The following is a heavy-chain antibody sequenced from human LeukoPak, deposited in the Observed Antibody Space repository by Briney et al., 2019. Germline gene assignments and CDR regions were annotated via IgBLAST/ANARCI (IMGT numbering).Heavy chain of an antibody. CDR2: INPGGSST. V-gene: IGHV1-46*01. CDR3: ATRSPDWLLNY. Sequence: ASVKVSCKASGYTFTSYYMHWVRQAPGQGLEWMGIINPGGSSTSYAQKFQGRVTITADESTSTAYMELSSLRSEDTAVYYCATRSPDWLLNYWGQGTLVTVSS. J-gene: IGHJ4*02. CDR1: GYTFTSYY. D-gene: IGHD3-9*01.